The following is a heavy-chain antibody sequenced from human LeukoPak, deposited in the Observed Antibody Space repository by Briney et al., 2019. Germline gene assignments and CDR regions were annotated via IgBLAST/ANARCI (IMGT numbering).Heavy chain of an antibody. J-gene: IGHJ4*02. D-gene: IGHD5-24*01. CDR3: AKDDRWLQFCC. V-gene: IGHV3-23*01. Sequence: GGTLTLSCAACGFTFSSHGMNWRRHAPGKAVEGGSGIIPSGHTTYYADSVRGRFTISRDNSRNTLYLQMNSLRAEDTAVYYCAKDDRWLQFCCWGQGTLVTVSA. CDR2: IIPSGHTT. CDR1: GFTFSSHG.